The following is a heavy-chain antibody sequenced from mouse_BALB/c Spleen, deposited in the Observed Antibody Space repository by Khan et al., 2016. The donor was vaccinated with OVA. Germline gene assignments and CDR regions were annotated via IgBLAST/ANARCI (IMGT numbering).Heavy chain of an antibody. Sequence: EVELVESGGDLVKPGGSLKLSCAASGFTFSSYSMSWVRQTPDKRLEWVATISSDGDYTYFPDSVKGRFTISRDNAKNTLNLQMSSLKSEDTALYYCASNLTGSFAYGGQGTRVTVYA. J-gene: IGHJ3*01. CDR2: ISSDGDYT. CDR1: GFTFSSYS. V-gene: IGHV5-6*01. CDR3: ASNLTGSFAY. D-gene: IGHD4-1*01.